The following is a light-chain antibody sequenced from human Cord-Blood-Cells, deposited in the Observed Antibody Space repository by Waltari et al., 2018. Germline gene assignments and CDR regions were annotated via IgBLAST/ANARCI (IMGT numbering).Light chain of an antibody. Sequence: DIQMTQSPSSLSASVGDRVTITCRASQSISSDLNWYQQKQGKAPKLLIYAASSLQSGVPSRFSGSGSGTDFTLTISSLQPEDFATYYCQQSYSTPPTFGQGTKVEIK. CDR2: AAS. J-gene: IGKJ1*01. CDR1: QSISSD. V-gene: IGKV1-39*01. CDR3: QQSYSTPPT.